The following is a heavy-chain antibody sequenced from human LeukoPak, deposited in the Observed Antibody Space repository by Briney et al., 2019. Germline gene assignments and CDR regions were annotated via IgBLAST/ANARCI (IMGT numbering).Heavy chain of an antibody. V-gene: IGHV4-59*07. CDR3: ARAETLAAIYFDF. J-gene: IGHJ4*02. CDR2: IFHSGIT. D-gene: IGHD6-25*01. CDR1: GGPIGPYY. Sequence: SDTLSLTCSVSGGPIGPYYWSWFRQPPGKGLEWIGDIFHSGITTYNPSLKSRVTISLDSSKNQFLLRLTSVTAADTAMYYCARAETLAAIYFDFWGQGSLVTVSS.